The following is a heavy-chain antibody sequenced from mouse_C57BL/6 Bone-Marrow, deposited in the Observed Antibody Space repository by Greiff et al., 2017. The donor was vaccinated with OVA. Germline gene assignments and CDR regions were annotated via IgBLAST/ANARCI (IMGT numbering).Heavy chain of an antibody. J-gene: IGHJ2*01. CDR3: ARAERLRDYLDY. CDR1: GYTFPDYY. CDR2: LYPGSGNI. D-gene: IGHD2-2*01. Sequence: QVQLQQSGAELVRPGASVKLSCKASGYTFPDYYISWVKQRPGQGLEWIARLYPGSGNIYYNEKFTGKATLTAEKSTSTAYMQLSSLTSDDSAVYFCARAERLRDYLDYWGQGTTLTVSS. V-gene: IGHV1-76*01.